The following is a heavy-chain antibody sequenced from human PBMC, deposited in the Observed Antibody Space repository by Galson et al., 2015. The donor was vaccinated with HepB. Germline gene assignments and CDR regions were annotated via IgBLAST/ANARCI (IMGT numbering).Heavy chain of an antibody. J-gene: IGHJ4*02. CDR1: GYTFTSYG. CDR2: ISAYNGNT. CDR3: ARGIFFQGVIIGSDY. Sequence: SVKVSCKASGYTFTSYGISWVRQAPGQGLEWMGWISAYNGNTNYAQKLQGRVTMTTDTSTSTAYMELRSLRSDDTAVYYCARGIFFQGVIIGSDYWGQGTLVTVSS. V-gene: IGHV1-18*01. D-gene: IGHD3-10*01.